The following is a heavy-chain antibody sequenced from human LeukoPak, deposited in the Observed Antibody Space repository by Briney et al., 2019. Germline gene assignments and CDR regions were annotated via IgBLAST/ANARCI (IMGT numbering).Heavy chain of an antibody. Sequence: ASVKVSCKASGYTFTSYYMHWVRQAPGQGLEWMGIINPSGGSTSYAQKFQGRVTMTRDTSTSTVYMELSSLRSEDTAVYYCARDMLGCGGDCYLFDYWGQGTLVTVSS. CDR2: INPSGGST. J-gene: IGHJ4*02. V-gene: IGHV1-46*01. CDR1: GYTFTSYY. CDR3: ARDMLGCGGDCYLFDY. D-gene: IGHD2-21*02.